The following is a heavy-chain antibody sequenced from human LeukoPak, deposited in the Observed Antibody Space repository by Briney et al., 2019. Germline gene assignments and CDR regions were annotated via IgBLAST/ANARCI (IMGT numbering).Heavy chain of an antibody. CDR2: ITDSGSGT. V-gene: IGHV3-23*01. J-gene: IGHJ4*02. Sequence: GGSLRLSCAASGVTFSSHGMSWVRQAPGKGLEWVSSITDSGSGTCYADSVKGRFTISRDNSKNTLYLQMNSLRAEDTAVYYCALLYMVTDFDYWGQGTLVTVSS. CDR1: GVTFSSHG. CDR3: ALLYMVTDFDY. D-gene: IGHD5-18*01.